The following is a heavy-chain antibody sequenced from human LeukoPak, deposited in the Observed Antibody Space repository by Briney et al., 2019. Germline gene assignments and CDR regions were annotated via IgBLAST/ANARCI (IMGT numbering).Heavy chain of an antibody. CDR3: ARRLVGGYYYYGMDV. CDR2: IHSGGTT. Sequence: GGSLRLSCAASGFIVSSNYMSWVRQPPGKGLEWVSVIHSGGTTYYAGSVKGRFTISRDNSKNTLYLQMNSLRAEDTAVYYCARRLVGGYYYYGMDVWGQGTTVTVSS. V-gene: IGHV3-53*05. J-gene: IGHJ6*02. CDR1: GFIVSSNY. D-gene: IGHD6-19*01.